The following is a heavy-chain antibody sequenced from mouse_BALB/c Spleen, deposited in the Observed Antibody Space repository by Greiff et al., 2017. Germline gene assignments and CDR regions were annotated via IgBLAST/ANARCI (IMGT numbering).Heavy chain of an antibody. CDR3: RRGGYDKPFAY. Sequence: VQLQQPGAELVKPGASVKLSCKASGYTFTSYYMYWVKQRPGQGLEWIGGINPSNGGTNFNEKFKSKATLTVDKSSSTAYMQLSSLTSEDSAVYYCRRGGYDKPFAYWGQGTLVTVSA. V-gene: IGHV1S81*02. CDR1: GYTFTSYY. CDR2: INPSNGGT. J-gene: IGHJ3*01. D-gene: IGHD2-10*02.